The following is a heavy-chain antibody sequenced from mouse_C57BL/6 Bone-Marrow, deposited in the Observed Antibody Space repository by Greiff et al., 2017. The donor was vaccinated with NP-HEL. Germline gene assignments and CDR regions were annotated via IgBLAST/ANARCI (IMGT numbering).Heavy chain of an antibody. V-gene: IGHV5-9-1*02. J-gene: IGHJ1*03. D-gene: IGHD1-1*01. CDR1: GFTFSSYA. CDR2: ISSGGDYI. Sequence: EVKLMESGEGLVKPGGSLKLSCAASGFTFSSYAMSWVRQTPEKRLEWVAYISSGGDYIYYADTVKGRFTISRDNARNTLYLQMSSLKSEDTAMYYCTRGRYYGSSYWYFDGWGTGTTVTVAS. CDR3: TRGRYYGSSYWYFDG.